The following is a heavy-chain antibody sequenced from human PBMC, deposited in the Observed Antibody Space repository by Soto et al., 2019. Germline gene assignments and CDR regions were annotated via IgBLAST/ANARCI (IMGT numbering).Heavy chain of an antibody. V-gene: IGHV4-59*01. CDR2: IYYSGST. CDR1: GGSISSYY. J-gene: IGHJ5*02. D-gene: IGHD1-26*01. Sequence: SETLSLTCTVSGGSISSYYWSWIRQPPGKGLEWIGYIYYSGSTNYNPSLKSRVTISVDTSKNQFSLKLSSVTAADTAVYYCARIVTGATRRDWFDPWGRGTLITVSS. CDR3: ARIVTGATRRDWFDP.